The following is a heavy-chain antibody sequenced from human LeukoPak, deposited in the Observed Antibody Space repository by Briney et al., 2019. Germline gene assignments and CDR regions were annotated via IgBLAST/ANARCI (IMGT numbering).Heavy chain of an antibody. Sequence: PSETLSLTCAVYGGSFSGYYWSWIRQPPGKGLEWIGEINHSGSTNYNPSLKSRVTISVDTSKNQFSLKLSSVTAADTAVYYCARSSLLLWFGELRQYHYMDVWGKGTTVTISS. D-gene: IGHD3-10*01. J-gene: IGHJ6*03. CDR1: GGSFSGYY. CDR3: ARSSLLLWFGELRQYHYMDV. V-gene: IGHV4-34*01. CDR2: INHSGST.